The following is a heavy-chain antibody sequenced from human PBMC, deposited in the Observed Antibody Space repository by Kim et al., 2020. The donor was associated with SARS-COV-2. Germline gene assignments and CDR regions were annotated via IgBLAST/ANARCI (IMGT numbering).Heavy chain of an antibody. CDR3: AREYYGSGSYYPYGMDV. Sequence: GGSLRLSCAASGFTFSSYGMHWVRQAPGKGLEWVAVIWYDGSNKYYADSVKGRFTISRDNSKNTLYLQMNSLRAEDTAVYYCAREYYGSGSYYPYGMDVWGQGTTVTVSS. V-gene: IGHV3-33*01. CDR1: GFTFSSYG. J-gene: IGHJ6*02. D-gene: IGHD3-10*01. CDR2: IWYDGSNK.